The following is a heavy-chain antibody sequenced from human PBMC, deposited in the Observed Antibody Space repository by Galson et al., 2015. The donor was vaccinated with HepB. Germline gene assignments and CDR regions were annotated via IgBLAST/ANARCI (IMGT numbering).Heavy chain of an antibody. CDR1: GFTFSSYG. V-gene: IGHV3-33*01. D-gene: IGHD3-22*01. CDR2: IWYDGSNK. Sequence: SLRLSCAASGFTFSSYGMHWVRQAPGKGLEWVAVIWYDGSNKYYADSVKGRFTISRDNSKNTLYLQMNSLRAEDTAVYYCARDLHDSSGYYYYYFDYWGQGTLVTVSS. J-gene: IGHJ4*02. CDR3: ARDLHDSSGYYYYYFDY.